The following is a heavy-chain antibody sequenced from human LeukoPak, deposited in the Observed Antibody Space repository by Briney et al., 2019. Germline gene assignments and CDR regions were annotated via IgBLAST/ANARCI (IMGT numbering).Heavy chain of an antibody. CDR1: GFTFSNYW. J-gene: IGHJ4*02. Sequence: PGGSLRLSCAASGFTFSNYWMSWVRRAPGTGLEWVANIKQDGSETYYVDSVRGRFTISRDNARNSLCLQMNSLRGEDTAIYYCARDFWGAYRVDFFDFWGQGALVTVSS. D-gene: IGHD3-3*01. CDR2: IKQDGSET. V-gene: IGHV3-7*01. CDR3: ARDFWGAYRVDFFDF.